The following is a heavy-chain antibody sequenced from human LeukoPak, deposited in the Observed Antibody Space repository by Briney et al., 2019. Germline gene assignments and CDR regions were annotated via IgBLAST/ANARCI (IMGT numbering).Heavy chain of an antibody. Sequence: SETLSLTCTVSGGSISGYYWSWIRQPPGKGLEWIGDIYYSGNTNYNPSLKSRVTISVDTSKNQFSLKLSFVTAADTAVYYCARRASDYDILTGYYTYYFDYWGQGTLVTVSS. J-gene: IGHJ4*02. V-gene: IGHV4-59*08. CDR1: GGSISGYY. CDR2: IYYSGNT. D-gene: IGHD3-9*01. CDR3: ARRASDYDILTGYYTYYFDY.